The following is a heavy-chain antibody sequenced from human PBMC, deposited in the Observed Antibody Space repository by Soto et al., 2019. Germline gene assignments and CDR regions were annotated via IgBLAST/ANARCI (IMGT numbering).Heavy chain of an antibody. CDR3: ARDFKESQYYYYCMDV. J-gene: IGHJ6*03. CDR1: GFTFSSYS. CDR2: ISSSSIYT. D-gene: IGHD3-10*01. V-gene: IGHV3-21*06. Sequence: EVQLVESGGGLVKPGGSLRLSCVVSGFTFSSYSMNWVRQAPGKGLEWVSSISSSSIYTYYADSVKGRFTISRYNAKNSVYLQMNSPRAEDTAVYYCARDFKESQYYYYCMDVWGKGTTVTVSS.